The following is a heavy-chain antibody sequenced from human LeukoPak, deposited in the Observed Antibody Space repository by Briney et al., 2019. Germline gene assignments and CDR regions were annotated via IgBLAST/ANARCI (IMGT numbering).Heavy chain of an antibody. J-gene: IGHJ4*02. CDR1: GDSVSSINGA. CDR3: ARDLGNTGWYTFDY. CDR2: TYYRSKWYN. V-gene: IGHV6-1*01. Sequence: SQTLSLTCDISGDSVSSINGAWNWIRQSPSRGLEWLGRTYYRSKWYNEYAASMEGRITIIPDTSKNQFSLQLIYVTPEDTAVYYCARDLGNTGWYTFDYWGQGTLVTVSS. D-gene: IGHD6-19*01.